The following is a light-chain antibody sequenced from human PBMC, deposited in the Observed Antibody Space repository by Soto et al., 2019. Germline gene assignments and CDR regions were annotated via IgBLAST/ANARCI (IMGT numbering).Light chain of an antibody. CDR1: SSDVGSYNL. V-gene: IGLV2-23*02. J-gene: IGLJ2*01. Sequence: QSVLTQPASVSGSPGQSITISCTGTSSDVGSYNLVSWYQQHPGKAPKLMIYEVSKRPSGVSNRFSGSKSGNTASLTISGLWAEDEADYYCCSYAGSSTYVVFGGGTKVTVL. CDR2: EVS. CDR3: CSYAGSSTYVV.